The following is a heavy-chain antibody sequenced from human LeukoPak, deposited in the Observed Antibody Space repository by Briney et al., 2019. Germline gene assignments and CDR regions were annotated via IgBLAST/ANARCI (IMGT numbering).Heavy chain of an antibody. CDR3: ARGSIAAAGTLY. J-gene: IGHJ4*02. CDR1: GFTFSSYS. CDR2: ISSSSSYI. D-gene: IGHD6-13*01. Sequence: GGSLRLTCAASGFTFSSYSMNWVRQAPGKGLEWVSSISSSSSYIYYADSVKGRFTISRDNAKNSLYLQMNSLRAEDTAVYYCARGSIAAAGTLYWGQGTLVTVSS. V-gene: IGHV3-21*01.